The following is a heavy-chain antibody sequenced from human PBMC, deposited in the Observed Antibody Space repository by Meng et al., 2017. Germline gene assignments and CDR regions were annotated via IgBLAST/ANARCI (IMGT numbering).Heavy chain of an antibody. CDR1: GGTFSSYA. D-gene: IGHD1-7*01. Sequence: QVQLLRLGAEVKKPGSSVKVSCTASGGTFSSYAISWVRQAPGQGLEWMGGIIPIFGTANYAQKFQGRVTITADESTSTAYMELSSLRSEDTAVYYCARIWNSLKDYDYWGQGTLVTVSS. V-gene: IGHV1-69*01. J-gene: IGHJ4*02. CDR3: ARIWNSLKDYDY. CDR2: IIPIFGTA.